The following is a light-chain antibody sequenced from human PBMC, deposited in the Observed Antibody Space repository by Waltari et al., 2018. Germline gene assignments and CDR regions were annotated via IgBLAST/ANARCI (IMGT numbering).Light chain of an antibody. CDR2: SAS. V-gene: IGKV3-11*01. J-gene: IGKJ1*01. Sequence: EIVLTQSPDTLSLSPGERATLSCRASQSVTNSLAWYQQKPGQAPRLLIYSASNRATGVPARFSGSGSGTDFTLTISSLEPEDFAVYYGQQRSNWPRTFGQGTKVEIK. CDR3: QQRSNWPRT. CDR1: QSVTNS.